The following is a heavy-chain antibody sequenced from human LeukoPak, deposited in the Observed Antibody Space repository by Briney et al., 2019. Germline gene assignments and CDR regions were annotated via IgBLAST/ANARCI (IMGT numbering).Heavy chain of an antibody. V-gene: IGHV3-20*04. CDR2: IHWNGGST. CDR1: GFTFDDYA. Sequence: PGGSLRLSCVASGFTFDDYAMSWVRQAPGRGLEWVSGIHWNGGSTDYADSVKGRFTISRDNSKNSLYLQMNSLRAEDTALYYCAKDGKNYFDYWGQGTLATVSS. J-gene: IGHJ4*02. CDR3: AKDGKNYFDY. D-gene: IGHD1-26*01.